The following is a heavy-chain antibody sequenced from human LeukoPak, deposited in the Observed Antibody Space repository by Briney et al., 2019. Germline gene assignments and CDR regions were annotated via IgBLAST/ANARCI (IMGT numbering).Heavy chain of an antibody. CDR3: AKYGYYENSGYYYY. J-gene: IGHJ4*02. V-gene: IGHV3-53*01. CDR2: IYSGGST. CDR1: GFTVSSNY. Sequence: GGSLRLSCAASGFTVSSNYMSWVRQAPGKGLEWVSVIYSGGSTYYADSVKGRFTISRDNSKNTLYLQMNSLRVEDTAVYYCAKYGYYENSGYYYYWGQGTLVTVSS. D-gene: IGHD3-22*01.